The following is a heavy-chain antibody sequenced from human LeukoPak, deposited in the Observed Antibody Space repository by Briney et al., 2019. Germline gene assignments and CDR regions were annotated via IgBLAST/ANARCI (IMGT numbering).Heavy chain of an antibody. V-gene: IGHV4-59*01. CDR2: IYYSGRT. D-gene: IGHD3-10*01. CDR1: GGSISSYC. J-gene: IGHJ4*02. CDR3: ARIFAYGSGSYYQFDY. Sequence: PSETLSLTCTVSGGSISSYCWSWIRQAPGKGLEWIGYIYYSGRTNYNPSLKSRVTISVDTSKNQFSLKLTSVTAADTAVYYCARIFAYGSGSYYQFDYWGQGTLVTVSS.